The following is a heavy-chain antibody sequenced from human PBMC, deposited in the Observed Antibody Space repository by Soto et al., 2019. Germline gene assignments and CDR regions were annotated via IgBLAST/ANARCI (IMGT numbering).Heavy chain of an antibody. CDR3: ARDLRVGAHYFDY. D-gene: IGHD1-26*01. J-gene: IGHJ4*02. CDR2: ISSSSSYI. CDR1: GFTFSSYS. Sequence: EVQLVESGGGLVKPGGSLRLSCAGSGFTFSSYSMNWVRQAPGKGLEWVSSISSSSSYIYYADSVKGRFTISRDNAKNSLYLQMNSLRAEDTAVYYCARDLRVGAHYFDYWGQGTLVTVSS. V-gene: IGHV3-21*01.